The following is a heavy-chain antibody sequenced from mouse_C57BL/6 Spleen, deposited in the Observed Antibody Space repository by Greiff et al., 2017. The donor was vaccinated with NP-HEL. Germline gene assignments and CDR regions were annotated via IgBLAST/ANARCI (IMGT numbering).Heavy chain of an antibody. CDR3: TGPHGWFAY. Sequence: DVKLVESGGGLVQPGGSMKLSCVASGFTFSNYWMNWVRQSPEKGLEWVAQIRLKSDNYATHYAESVKGRFTISRDDSKSSVYLQMNNLRAEDTGIYYCTGPHGWFAYWGQGTLVTVSA. J-gene: IGHJ3*01. CDR1: GFTFSNYW. CDR2: IRLKSDNYAT. V-gene: IGHV6-3*01.